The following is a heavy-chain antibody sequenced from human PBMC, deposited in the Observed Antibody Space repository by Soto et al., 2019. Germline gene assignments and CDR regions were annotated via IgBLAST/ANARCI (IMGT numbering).Heavy chain of an antibody. CDR3: ARDRVVAGIVD. CDR2: INAGNGNT. V-gene: IGHV1-3*01. Sequence: KASGYTFTGYAMHWVRQAPGQRLEWMGWINAGNGNTKYSQKFQGRVTITRDTSASTAYLELNSLRSEDTAVYYCARDRVVAGIVDWGQGTLVTVSS. D-gene: IGHD6-19*01. J-gene: IGHJ4*02. CDR1: GYTFTGYA.